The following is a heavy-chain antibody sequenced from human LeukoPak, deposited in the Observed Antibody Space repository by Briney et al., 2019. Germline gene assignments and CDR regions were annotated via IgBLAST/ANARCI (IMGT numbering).Heavy chain of an antibody. CDR3: ARVAKERVGGVYYFDY. CDR1: GFTFSDYD. V-gene: IGHV3-13*01. Sequence: AGSLRLSCAASGFTFSDYDMPWVRQATGKGLEWVSAIGTAGDTYYTGSVKGRFTISRETSKNSLYLQMNSLRAGDTAVYYCARVAKERVGGVYYFDYGGQGTLVTVSA. CDR2: IGTAGDT. D-gene: IGHD1-1*01. J-gene: IGHJ4*02.